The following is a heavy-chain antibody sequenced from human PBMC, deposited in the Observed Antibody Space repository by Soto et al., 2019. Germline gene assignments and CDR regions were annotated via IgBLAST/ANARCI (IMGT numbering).Heavy chain of an antibody. CDR1: GFTFSNAW. CDR3: TTENIVVVVAAPHYGMDV. Sequence: VSLRLSCAASGFTFSNAWMSWVRQAPGKGLEWVGRIKSKTDGGTTDYAAPVKGRFTISRDDSKNTLYLQMNSLKTEDTAVYYCTTENIVVVVAAPHYGMDVWGQGTKVTVSS. J-gene: IGHJ6*02. D-gene: IGHD2-15*01. CDR2: IKSKTDGGTT. V-gene: IGHV3-15*01.